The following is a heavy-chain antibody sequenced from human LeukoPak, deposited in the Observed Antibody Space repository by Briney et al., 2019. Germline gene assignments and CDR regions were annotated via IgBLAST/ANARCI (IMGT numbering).Heavy chain of an antibody. D-gene: IGHD2-2*01. CDR2: IIPIFGTA. CDR1: GGTFSSYA. Sequence: SVKVSCKASGGTFSSYAISWVRQAPGQGLEWMGGIIPIFGTANYAQKFQGRVTITADESTSTAYMELSSLRSEDTAVYYCARPYCSSTSCYPGEDWFDPWGQGTLVTVSS. CDR3: ARPYCSSTSCYPGEDWFDP. J-gene: IGHJ5*02. V-gene: IGHV1-69*13.